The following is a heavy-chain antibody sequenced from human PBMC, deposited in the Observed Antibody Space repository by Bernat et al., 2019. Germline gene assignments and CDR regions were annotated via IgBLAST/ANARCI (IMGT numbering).Heavy chain of an antibody. CDR3: KTADYDYIWGSFYIGY. J-gene: IGHJ4*02. Sequence: EVQLVESGGGLVKPGGSLRLSCAASGFTFSNAWMSWVRQAPGKGLELVGRIKSKTDGGTTDYAAPVKGRFTISRDDSKNTLYLQMNSLKNEDTAVYYCKTADYDYIWGSFYIGYWGQGTLVTVSS. CDR1: GFTFSNAW. V-gene: IGHV3-15*01. CDR2: IKSKTDGGTT. D-gene: IGHD3-16*01.